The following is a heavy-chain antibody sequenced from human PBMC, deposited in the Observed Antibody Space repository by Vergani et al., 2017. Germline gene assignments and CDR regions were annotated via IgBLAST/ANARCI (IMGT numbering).Heavy chain of an antibody. D-gene: IGHD3-22*01. V-gene: IGHV3-48*02. CDR1: GFTFSSYS. J-gene: IGHJ5*02. Sequence: EVQLVESGGGLVQPGGSLRLSCAASGFTFSSYSLNWVRQAPGKGLEWVSYISSSSSTIYYADSVKGRFTISRDNAKNSLYLQMNSLRDEDTAVYYCARDAITMILSGLHWFDPWGQGTLVTVSS. CDR3: ARDAITMILSGLHWFDP. CDR2: ISSSSSTI.